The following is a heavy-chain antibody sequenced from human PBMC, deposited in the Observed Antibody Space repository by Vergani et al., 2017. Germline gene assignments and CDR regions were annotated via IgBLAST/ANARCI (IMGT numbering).Heavy chain of an antibody. CDR2: INHSGST. J-gene: IGHJ6*02. CDR1: GGSLSSYY. V-gene: IGHV4-34*01. D-gene: IGHD2-8*01. Sequence: QVQLQESGPGLVKPSETLSLTCTVSGGSLSSYYWSWIRQPPGKGLEWVGEINHSGSTNYNPSLKRRGTISVDTSKNQFSLKLSSVTAADTAGYYCARWTPGVVLKGPYYYGMDGWGQGTTVAGSS. CDR3: ARWTPGVVLKGPYYYGMDG.